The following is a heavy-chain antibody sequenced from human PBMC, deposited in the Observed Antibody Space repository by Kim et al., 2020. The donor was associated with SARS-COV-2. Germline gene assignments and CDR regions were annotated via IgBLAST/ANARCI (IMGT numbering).Heavy chain of an antibody. D-gene: IGHD3-22*01. V-gene: IGHV4-59*01. CDR3: ARGKYYYDGSGNPRFWYFDL. Sequence: SETLSLTCTVSGGSISYYYWSWIRQPPGKGLEWIGYVFDSGSTNYNPSLKSRVTISLDTSKKQFSLKLTSLTAADTAVYYCARGKYYYDGSGNPRFWYFDLWGRGTLVTVSS. J-gene: IGHJ2*01. CDR1: GGSISYYY. CDR2: VFDSGST.